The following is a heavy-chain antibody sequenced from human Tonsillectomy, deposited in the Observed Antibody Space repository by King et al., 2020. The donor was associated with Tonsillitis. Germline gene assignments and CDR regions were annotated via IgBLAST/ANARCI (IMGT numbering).Heavy chain of an antibody. D-gene: IGHD3-3*01. CDR1: GFIFSGSA. J-gene: IGHJ3*02. V-gene: IGHV3-73*02. Sequence: VQLVESGGGLVQPGGSLKLSCAASGFIFSGSAMHWVRQASGKGLEWVGRIRSKPNNYATAYAASVKGRFTISRDDSKNTAYLQMNSLKTEDTAVYYCSSPHYDADVFDIWGQGTMVTVSS. CDR3: SSPHYDADVFDI. CDR2: IRSKPNNYAT.